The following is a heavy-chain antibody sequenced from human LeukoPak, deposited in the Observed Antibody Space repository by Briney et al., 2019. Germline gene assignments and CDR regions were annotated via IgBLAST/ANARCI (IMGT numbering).Heavy chain of an antibody. CDR2: INHSGST. Sequence: SETLSLTCSVSGDSISSSGYYWDWIRQPPGKGLEWIGEINHSGSTNYNPSLKSRVTISVDTSKNQFSLKLSSVTAADTAVYYCARGNVGRLLDYWGQGTLVTVSS. V-gene: IGHV4-39*07. CDR1: GDSISSSGYY. D-gene: IGHD5-18*01. CDR3: ARGNVGRLLDY. J-gene: IGHJ4*02.